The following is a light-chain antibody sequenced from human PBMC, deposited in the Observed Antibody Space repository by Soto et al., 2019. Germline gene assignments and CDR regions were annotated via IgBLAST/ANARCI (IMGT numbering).Light chain of an antibody. J-gene: IGKJ5*01. Sequence: EIVLTQSPAPLSLSPWERSTLSCSASQSVSSYLAWYQQKPGQAPRLLIYDASNRATGIPARFSGSGSGTDFTLTINSLEPEDSAVYYCQQRSNWPSITFGQGTRLEIK. CDR1: QSVSSY. CDR2: DAS. CDR3: QQRSNWPSIT. V-gene: IGKV3-11*01.